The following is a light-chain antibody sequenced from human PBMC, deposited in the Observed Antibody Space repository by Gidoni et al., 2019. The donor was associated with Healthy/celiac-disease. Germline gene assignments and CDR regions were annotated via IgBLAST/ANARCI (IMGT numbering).Light chain of an antibody. CDR1: QSISSW. Sequence: IQTTKPPSTLSASVGDRVTITCRASQSISSWLAWYQQKPGKAPKLLIYKASSLESGVPSRFSGSGSGTEFTLTISSLQPDDFATYYCQQYNSYLCSFGQGTKLEIK. CDR2: KAS. CDR3: QQYNSYLCS. J-gene: IGKJ2*04. V-gene: IGKV1-5*03.